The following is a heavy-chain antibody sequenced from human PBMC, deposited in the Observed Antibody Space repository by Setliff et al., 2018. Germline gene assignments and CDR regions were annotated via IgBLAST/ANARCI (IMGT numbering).Heavy chain of an antibody. D-gene: IGHD6-19*01. CDR3: ARASSGWYSAYYYYMDV. J-gene: IGHJ6*03. CDR2: IFYNGMA. Sequence: SETLSLTCTVSGASMRSGTFYWSWIRLHPGKGLEWIGSIFYNGMAYYNPSLKSRVTMSVDTSKNQFSLNLTSVTAADTAVYYCARASSGWYSAYYYYMDVWGKGTTVTVSS. V-gene: IGHV4-39*07. CDR1: GASMRSGTFY.